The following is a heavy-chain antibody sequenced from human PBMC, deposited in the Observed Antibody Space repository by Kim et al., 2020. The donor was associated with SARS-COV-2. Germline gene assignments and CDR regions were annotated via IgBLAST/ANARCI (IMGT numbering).Heavy chain of an antibody. CDR3: ASGYSGGWYVGY. CDR2: ITSSGSHI. D-gene: IGHD6-19*01. J-gene: IGHJ4*02. V-gene: IGHV3-48*03. Sequence: GGSLRLSCAVSGFTFSSYEMNWIRQAPGKGLAWVSYITSSGSHIYYADSVRGRFTISRDNAKNSLYLQMNSLRAEDTAVYYCASGYSGGWYVGYWGQGTL. CDR1: GFTFSSYE.